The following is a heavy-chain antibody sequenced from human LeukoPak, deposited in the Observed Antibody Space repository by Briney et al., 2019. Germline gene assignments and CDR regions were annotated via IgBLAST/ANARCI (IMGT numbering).Heavy chain of an antibody. Sequence: GGSLRLSCAASGFTFSGYWMSWVRQAPGKGLEWVANIKQDGSEKYYVDSVKGRFTISRDNAKNSLYLQMNSLRAEDTAVYYCASIAAAGTLYFDYWGQGTLVTVSS. D-gene: IGHD6-13*01. CDR2: IKQDGSEK. J-gene: IGHJ4*02. V-gene: IGHV3-7*01. CDR3: ASIAAAGTLYFDY. CDR1: GFTFSGYW.